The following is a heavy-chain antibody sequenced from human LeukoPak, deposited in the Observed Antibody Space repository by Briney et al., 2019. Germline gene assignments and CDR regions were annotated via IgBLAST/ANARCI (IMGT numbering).Heavy chain of an antibody. CDR1: GYTFTSYV. CDR2: ISAYNGNT. Sequence: ASVKVSCKASGYTFTSYVITWVRQAPGQGLEWMGWISAYNGNTNYAQNLQGRVTMTTDTSTSTAYMELRSLRSDDTAVYYCAREYYYDSSGYDERWGQGTLVTVSS. V-gene: IGHV1-18*01. J-gene: IGHJ4*02. D-gene: IGHD3-22*01. CDR3: AREYYYDSSGYDER.